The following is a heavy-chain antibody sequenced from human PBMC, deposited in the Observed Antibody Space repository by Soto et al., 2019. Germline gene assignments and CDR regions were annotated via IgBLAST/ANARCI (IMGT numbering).Heavy chain of an antibody. CDR3: AKATVGAFDI. V-gene: IGHV3-30*18. CDR1: GFTFSSYG. J-gene: IGHJ3*02. Sequence: GGSLRLSCAASGFTFSSYGMHWVRQAPGKGLEWVAVISYDGSNKHYADSVKGRFTISRDNSKNTLYLQMNSLRAEDTAVYYCAKATVGAFDIWGQGTMVTVSS. CDR2: ISYDGSNK. D-gene: IGHD4-17*01.